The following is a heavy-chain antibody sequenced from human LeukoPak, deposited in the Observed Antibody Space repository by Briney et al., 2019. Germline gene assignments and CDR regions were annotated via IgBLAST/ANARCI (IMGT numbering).Heavy chain of an antibody. D-gene: IGHD3-22*01. CDR1: GFIFKNYG. CDR2: ISSSGDST. V-gene: IGHV3-64*01. J-gene: IGHJ2*01. Sequence: PGGSLRLSCAASGFIFKNYGMHWVRQAPGKGLEHVSAISSSGDSTDYANSVKGRFTISRDNSKNTLYLQMGSLRPEDMAIYYCARRMVVQSWYFDLWGRGTLATVSS. CDR3: ARRMVVQSWYFDL.